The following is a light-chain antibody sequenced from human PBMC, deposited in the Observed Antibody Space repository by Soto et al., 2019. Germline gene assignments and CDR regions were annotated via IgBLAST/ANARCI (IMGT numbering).Light chain of an antibody. J-gene: IGKJ1*01. CDR2: KAS. Sequence: DIQMTQSPSTLSASVGDRVTITCRASKSISSWLAWYQQKPGKAPKLLIYKASTLQSGVPSRFSGSGSGTEFTLAISSLQPDDSATYYCQQYNDNWTFGQGTKVEIK. CDR3: QQYNDNWT. V-gene: IGKV1-5*03. CDR1: KSISSW.